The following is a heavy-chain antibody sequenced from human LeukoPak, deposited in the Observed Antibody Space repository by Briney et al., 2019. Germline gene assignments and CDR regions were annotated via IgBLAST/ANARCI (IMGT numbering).Heavy chain of an antibody. D-gene: IGHD6-19*01. CDR3: ARGRAAVAGTTGNKWFDP. CDR2: IYHSEST. J-gene: IGHJ5*02. V-gene: IGHV4-38-2*02. CDR1: GYSISSGYY. Sequence: SETLSLTCTVSGYSISSGYYWGWIRQPPGKGLEWIGSIYHSESTYYNPSLKSRVTISVDTSKNQFSLKLSSVTAADTAVYYCARGRAAVAGTTGNKWFDPWGQGTLVTVSS.